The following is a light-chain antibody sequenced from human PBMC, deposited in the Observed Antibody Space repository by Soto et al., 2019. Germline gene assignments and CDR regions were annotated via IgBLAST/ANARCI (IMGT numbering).Light chain of an antibody. CDR2: AAS. CDR1: QGIRND. J-gene: IGKJ1*01. V-gene: IGKV1-6*01. CDR3: LQDYNYPWT. Sequence: AIQMTQSPSSLSASVGDRVTITCRASQGIRNDLGWYQQKPGKAPKLLIYAASSLQSGVPSRFSGSGSGTDFTLTISSLQHEHFATYYCLQDYNYPWTLGQGTKVDIK.